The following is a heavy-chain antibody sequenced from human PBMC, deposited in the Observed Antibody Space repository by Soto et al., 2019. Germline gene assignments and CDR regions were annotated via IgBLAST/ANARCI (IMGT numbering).Heavy chain of an antibody. Sequence: QVQLVESGGGVVQPGRSLRLSCAASGFTFSSYAMHWVRQAPGKGLEWVAVISYDGNNKYYADSVKGRFTISRDNSKNALYLQMNSLRAEDTAVYYCARGYSGYGGDYYGMDVWGQGTTVTVAS. CDR3: ARGYSGYGGDYYGMDV. D-gene: IGHD5-12*01. J-gene: IGHJ6*02. V-gene: IGHV3-30-3*01. CDR1: GFTFSSYA. CDR2: ISYDGNNK.